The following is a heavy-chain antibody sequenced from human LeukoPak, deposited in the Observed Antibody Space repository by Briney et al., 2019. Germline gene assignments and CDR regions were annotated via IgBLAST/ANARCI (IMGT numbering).Heavy chain of an antibody. J-gene: IGHJ5*02. Sequence: PSETLSLTCTVSGGSISSRSYYWGWIRQPPGKGLEWIGYIYYSGSTNYNPSLKSRVTISVDTSKNQFSLKLSSVTAADTAVYYCARAPYCGGDCSNWFDPWGQGTLVTVSS. CDR3: ARAPYCGGDCSNWFDP. CDR2: IYYSGST. D-gene: IGHD2-21*02. CDR1: GGSISSRSYY. V-gene: IGHV4-61*05.